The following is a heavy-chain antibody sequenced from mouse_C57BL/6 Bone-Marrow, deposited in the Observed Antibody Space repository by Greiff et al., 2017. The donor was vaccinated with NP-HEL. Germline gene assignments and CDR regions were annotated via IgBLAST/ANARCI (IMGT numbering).Heavy chain of an antibody. CDR3: ARRGRGESSMGGYSHFDY. V-gene: IGHV1-39*01. D-gene: IGHD2-10*02. J-gene: IGHJ2*01. CDR2: INPNYGTT. CDR1: GYSFTDYN. Sequence: VQLQQSGPELVKPGASVKISCKASGYSFTDYNMNWVKQSNGKSLEWIGVINPNYGTTSYNQKFKGKATLTVDQSSSTAYMQLNSLTSEDSAVYDCARRGRGESSMGGYSHFDYWGQGTTLTVSS.